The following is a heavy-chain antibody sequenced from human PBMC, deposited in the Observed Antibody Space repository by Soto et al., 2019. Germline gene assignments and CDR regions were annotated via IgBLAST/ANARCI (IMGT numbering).Heavy chain of an antibody. CDR1: GGTFSRYS. Sequence: QVQLVQSGAEVKKPGSSVKVSCKASGGTFSRYSFTWVRQAPGHGLEWMGRIMPVFGIASYAQKFQGRVTITADETTSKAFMELSRLRSEDTAVYYCAREDRDRETGLVPAAIDGMDGWGQGTTVTVSS. V-gene: IGHV1-69*08. CDR2: IMPVFGIA. CDR3: AREDRDRETGLVPAAIDGMDG. J-gene: IGHJ6*02. D-gene: IGHD2-2*01.